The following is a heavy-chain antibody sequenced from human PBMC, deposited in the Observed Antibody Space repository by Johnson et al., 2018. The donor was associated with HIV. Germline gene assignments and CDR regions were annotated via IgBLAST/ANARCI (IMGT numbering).Heavy chain of an antibody. D-gene: IGHD1-26*01. Sequence: TGGDTYYPASVKGRFTISRVNAKNSLYLQMNSLRAGDTAVYYCVAATGANGLDIWGQGTKVTVSS. V-gene: IGHV3-13*01. J-gene: IGHJ3*02. CDR3: VAATGANGLDI. CDR2: TGGDT.